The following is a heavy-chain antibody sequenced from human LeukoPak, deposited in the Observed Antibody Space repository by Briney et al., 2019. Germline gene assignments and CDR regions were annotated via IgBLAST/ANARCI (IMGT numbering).Heavy chain of an antibody. D-gene: IGHD6-13*01. Sequence: PGGSLRLSCAASGFTFSSYGMPWVRQAPGKGLEWVAVIWYDGSNKYYADSVKGRFTISRDNSKNTLYLQMNSLRAEDTAVYYCARVLGYYYGMDVWGQGTTVTVSS. J-gene: IGHJ6*02. CDR3: ARVLGYYYGMDV. CDR1: GFTFSSYG. CDR2: IWYDGSNK. V-gene: IGHV3-33*01.